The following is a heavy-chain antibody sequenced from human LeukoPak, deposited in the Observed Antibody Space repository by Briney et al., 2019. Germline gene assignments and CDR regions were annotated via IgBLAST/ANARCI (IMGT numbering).Heavy chain of an antibody. CDR1: GGSISSYY. J-gene: IGHJ4*02. V-gene: IGHV4-59*01. CDR2: IYYSGST. D-gene: IGHD6-13*01. CDR3: ARMQQGGRTHYFDY. Sequence: PSETLSLTCTVSGGSISSYYWSWIRQPPGKGLEWIGYIYYSGSTNYNPSLKSRVTISVDTSKNQFSLKLSSVTAADTAVYYCARMQQGGRTHYFDYWGQGTLVTVSS.